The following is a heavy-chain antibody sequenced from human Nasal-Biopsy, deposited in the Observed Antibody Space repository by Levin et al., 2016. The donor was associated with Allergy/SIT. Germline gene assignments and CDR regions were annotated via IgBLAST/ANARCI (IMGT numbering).Heavy chain of an antibody. Sequence: SETLSLTCTVSGGSISSYHWSWIRHSPGKGLEWLGFFYDGGTTKYNPALQSRVSISGDTSRNQFSLSLSFVTAADTAVYYCARQVPAATFYFDYWGQGALVTVSS. CDR2: FYDGGTT. CDR1: GGSISSYH. J-gene: IGHJ4*02. V-gene: IGHV4-59*08. CDR3: ARQVPAATFYFDY. D-gene: IGHD2-2*01.